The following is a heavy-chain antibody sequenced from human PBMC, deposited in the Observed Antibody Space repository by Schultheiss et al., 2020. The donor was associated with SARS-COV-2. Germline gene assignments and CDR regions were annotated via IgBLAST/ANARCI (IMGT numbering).Heavy chain of an antibody. J-gene: IGHJ4*02. V-gene: IGHV3-30-3*01. CDR1: GFTFSSYA. CDR3: ARGKHDY. Sequence: GGSLRLSCSASGFTFSSYAMHWVRQAPGKGLEWVAVISYDGSNKYYADSVKGRFTISRDNSKNTLYLQMNSLRAEDTAVYYCARGKHDYWGQGTLVTVSS. CDR2: ISYDGSNK.